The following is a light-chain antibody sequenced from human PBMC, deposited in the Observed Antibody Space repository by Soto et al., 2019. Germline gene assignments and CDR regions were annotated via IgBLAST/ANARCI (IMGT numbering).Light chain of an antibody. CDR3: CSYAGGNTLI. J-gene: IGLJ2*01. CDR2: EVN. Sequence: QSALTQPASVSGSPGQSITISCTGTNGDVGSYDLFSWYQQYPGKAPKLIIYEVNKRPSGVSNRFSGAKSGNTASLTISGLQTEDEADYDCCSYAGGNTLIFGGGTKLTVL. CDR1: NGDVGSYDL. V-gene: IGLV2-23*02.